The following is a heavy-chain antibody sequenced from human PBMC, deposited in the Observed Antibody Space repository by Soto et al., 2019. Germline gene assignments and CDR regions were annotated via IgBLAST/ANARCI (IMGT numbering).Heavy chain of an antibody. J-gene: IGHJ4*02. V-gene: IGHV1-69*12. D-gene: IGHD5-18*01. CDR3: ASGIQLWLRRINNGYSV. CDR1: GGTFSTYA. Sequence: QVQLVQSGAEVKKPESSVKVSCKAPGGTFSTYAISWVRQAPGQGLEWMGGIIPMFGTANYAHRFQDRVTITADESTNTVYMELSSLRSEDTAVYFCASGIQLWLRRINNGYSVWGQGTLVTVSS. CDR2: IIPMFGTA.